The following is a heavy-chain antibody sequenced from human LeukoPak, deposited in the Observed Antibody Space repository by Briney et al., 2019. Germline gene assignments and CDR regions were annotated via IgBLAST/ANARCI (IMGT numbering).Heavy chain of an antibody. V-gene: IGHV3-7*04. Sequence: GGSLRLSCAASGFTLSDHWMTWVRQAPGKGLEWVAYIKQDGSEKDYVDSVKGRFTISRDNSKNSLHLQMNSLRAEDTAVYYCAGGGWSLDYWGQGTLVAVSS. J-gene: IGHJ4*02. D-gene: IGHD6-19*01. CDR1: GFTLSDHW. CDR2: IKQDGSEK. CDR3: AGGGWSLDY.